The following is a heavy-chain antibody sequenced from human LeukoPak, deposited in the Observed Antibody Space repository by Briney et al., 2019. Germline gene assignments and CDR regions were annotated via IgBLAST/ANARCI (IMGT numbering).Heavy chain of an antibody. CDR3: ARIIVVVPAAPYYFDY. V-gene: IGHV4-59*12. J-gene: IGHJ4*02. CDR2: IYYSGTT. Sequence: PSETLSLTCTVSGGSISNYYWSWIRQPPGKGLEWIGYIYYSGTTNYNPPLKSRVTISVDTSKNQFSLKLSSVTAADTAVYYCARIIVVVPAAPYYFDYWGQGTLVTVSS. CDR1: GGSISNYY. D-gene: IGHD2-2*01.